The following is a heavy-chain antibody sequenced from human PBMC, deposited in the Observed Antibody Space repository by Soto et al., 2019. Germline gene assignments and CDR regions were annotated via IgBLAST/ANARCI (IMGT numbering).Heavy chain of an antibody. V-gene: IGHV4-4*07. Sequence: PSETLSLTCTVSGASISGFYWSWIRKSAGKGLEWIGRIYATGTTDYNPSLKSRVMMSVDTSKKQFSLKLRSVTAADTAVYYCVRDGQKNLRDWFDTWGQGISVTVSS. CDR2: IYATGTT. J-gene: IGHJ5*02. CDR1: GASISGFY. D-gene: IGHD3-16*01. CDR3: VRDGQKNLRDWFDT.